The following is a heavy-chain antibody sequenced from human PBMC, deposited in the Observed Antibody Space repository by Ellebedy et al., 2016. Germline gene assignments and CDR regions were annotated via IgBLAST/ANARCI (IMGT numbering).Heavy chain of an antibody. D-gene: IGHD5-12*01. J-gene: IGHJ3*02. CDR1: GFSLSNFL. CDR3: ARERFESGYFRSFDI. Sequence: GESLKISCAASGFSLSNFLMYWVRQGPGEGLVWVSRINGDGTYPNYAASVKGRFTISSDGARDTLYLQMNRLRAEDTAVYYCARERFESGYFRSFDIWGQGTVVTVSA. V-gene: IGHV3-74*01. CDR2: INGDGTYP.